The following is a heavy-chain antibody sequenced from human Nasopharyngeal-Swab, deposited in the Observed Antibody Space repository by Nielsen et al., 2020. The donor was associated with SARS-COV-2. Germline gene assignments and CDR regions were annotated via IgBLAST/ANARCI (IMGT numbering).Heavy chain of an antibody. CDR1: GFTFSGPA. CDR3: ARDSHYAEGG. Sequence: GESLTISCAASGFTFSGPAMHWVRQASGKGLEWVGRIRSKANSYATAYAASVKGRFTISRDDSKNTAYLQMNSLKTEDTAVYYCARDSHYAEGGWGQGTLVTVSS. V-gene: IGHV3-73*01. CDR2: IRSKANSYAT. J-gene: IGHJ4*02. D-gene: IGHD3-16*01.